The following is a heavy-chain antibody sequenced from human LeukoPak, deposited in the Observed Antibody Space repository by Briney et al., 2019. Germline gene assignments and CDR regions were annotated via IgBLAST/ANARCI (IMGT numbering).Heavy chain of an antibody. V-gene: IGHV3-23*01. CDR1: GFTFSSYA. D-gene: IGHD3-22*01. CDR2: ISGSGGST. Sequence: GGSLRLSCAASGFTFSSYAMSWVRQAPGKGLEWVSAISGSGGSTYYADSVKGRFTISRDNSKNTLYLQMNSLRAEDTALYYCAKVSSSSGYYDNSWGQGTIVTASS. CDR3: AKVSSSSGYYDNS. J-gene: IGHJ3*02.